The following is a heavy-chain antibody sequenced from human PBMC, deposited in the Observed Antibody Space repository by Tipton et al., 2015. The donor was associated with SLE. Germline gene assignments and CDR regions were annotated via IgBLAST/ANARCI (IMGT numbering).Heavy chain of an antibody. CDR2: ISGSGGST. CDR1: GFTFSSYA. CDR3: AKDESSGWLGGY. J-gene: IGHJ4*02. Sequence: SLRLSCAASGFTFSSYAMSWVRQAPGKGLEWVSAISGSGGSTYYADSVKGRFTTSRDNSKNTLYLQMNSLRAEDTAVYYCAKDESSGWLGGYWGQGTLVTVSS. V-gene: IGHV3-23*01. D-gene: IGHD6-19*01.